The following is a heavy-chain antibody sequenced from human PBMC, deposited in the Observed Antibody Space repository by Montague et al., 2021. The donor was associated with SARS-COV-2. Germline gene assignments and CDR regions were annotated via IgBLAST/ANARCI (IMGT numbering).Heavy chain of an antibody. CDR3: AVVVPTMRPRSDY. Sequence: SETLSLTCSVYGGSFSVYYWSWIRQPAGKGLEWIGEINHSGSTNYNPSLKSRVTISSDTSKNQFSLKLNSVTAADTAVYFCAVVVPTMRPRSDYWGQGTLVTVSS. CDR2: INHSGST. V-gene: IGHV4-34*01. J-gene: IGHJ4*02. CDR1: GGSFSVYY. D-gene: IGHD2-15*01.